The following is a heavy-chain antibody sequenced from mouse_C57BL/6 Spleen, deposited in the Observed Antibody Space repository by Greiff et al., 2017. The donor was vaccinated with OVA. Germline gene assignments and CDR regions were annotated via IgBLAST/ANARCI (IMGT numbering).Heavy chain of an antibody. J-gene: IGHJ4*01. CDR1: GYTFTSYW. CDR2: INPSSGYT. D-gene: IGHD1-1*01. V-gene: IGHV1-7*01. Sequence: VKLQESGAELAKPGASVRLSCKASGYTFTSYWMHWVKQRPGQGLEWIGYINPSSGYTKYNQKFKDKATLTADKSSSTAYMQLSSLTYEDSAVDYCAHHYGSSYDAMDYWGQGTSVTVSS. CDR3: AHHYGSSYDAMDY.